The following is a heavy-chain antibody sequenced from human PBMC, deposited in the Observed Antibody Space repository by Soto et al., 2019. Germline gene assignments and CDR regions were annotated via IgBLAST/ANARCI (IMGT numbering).Heavy chain of an antibody. CDR1: GFTFSSYV. Sequence: EVQLLESGGGLVQPGGSLRLSCAASGFTFSSYVMSWVRQAPGKGLEWVSSISDSGGSTYYADSVKGRFTISRDNSKNTLYLQINSLRAEDTAVYYCAKVSSGWYSAFDYWGQGTLVTVSS. CDR3: AKVSSGWYSAFDY. CDR2: ISDSGGST. J-gene: IGHJ4*01. D-gene: IGHD6-19*01. V-gene: IGHV3-23*01.